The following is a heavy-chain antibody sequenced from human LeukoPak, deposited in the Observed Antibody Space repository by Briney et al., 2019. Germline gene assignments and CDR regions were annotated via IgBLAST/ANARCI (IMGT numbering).Heavy chain of an antibody. CDR3: ARGNIGGLDP. CDR1: GFTFSNYD. CDR2: INTAGDT. V-gene: IGHV3-13*04. D-gene: IGHD1-26*01. J-gene: IGHJ5*02. Sequence: GGSLRLSCAASGFTFSNYDMHWVRQATGKGLKWVYSINTAGDTYYPGSVKGRFTISRENDKNSLYLQMNSLRAGDTAVYYCARGNIGGLDPWGQGTLVTVSS.